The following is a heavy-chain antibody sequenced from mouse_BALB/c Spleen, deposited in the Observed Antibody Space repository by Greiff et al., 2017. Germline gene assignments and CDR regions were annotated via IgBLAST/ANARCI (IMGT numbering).Heavy chain of an antibody. CDR2: ISSGSSTI. CDR1: GFTFSSFG. Sequence: EVQLVESGGGLVQPGGSRKLSCAASGFTFSSFGMHWVRQAPEKGLEWVAYISSGSSTIYYADTVKGRFTISRDNPKNTLFLQMTSLRSEDTAMYYCARSTMITTRGYYYAMDYWGQGTSVTVSS. CDR3: ARSTMITTRGYYYAMDY. D-gene: IGHD2-4*01. V-gene: IGHV5-17*02. J-gene: IGHJ4*01.